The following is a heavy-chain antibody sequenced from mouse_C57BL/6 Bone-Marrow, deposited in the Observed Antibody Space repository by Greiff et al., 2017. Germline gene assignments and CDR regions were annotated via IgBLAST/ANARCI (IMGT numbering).Heavy chain of an antibody. CDR2: ISNGGDST. CDR3: ARGYGSRWHFDY. Sequence: DVLLVESGGGLVQPGGSLKLSCAASGFTFSAYYMYWVSQTPEKRLEWVAYISNGGDSTYYPDTVKGRFTISIDNAKNTLYLQMSRLKSDDTAMYYCARGYGSRWHFDYWGTGTTVTVSS. D-gene: IGHD1-1*01. CDR1: GFTFSAYY. V-gene: IGHV5-12*01. J-gene: IGHJ1*03.